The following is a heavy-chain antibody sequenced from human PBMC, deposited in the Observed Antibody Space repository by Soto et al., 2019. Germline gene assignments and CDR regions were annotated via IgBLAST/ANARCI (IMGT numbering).Heavy chain of an antibody. CDR1: GYTFTDYF. CDR3: ARSPSFRIVAPNNSYYYYAMDV. J-gene: IGHJ6*02. CDR2: INPNGGAT. Sequence: ASVKVSCKTSGYTFTDYFFHWVRQAPGQGLEWLAWINPNGGATNYAQKFQGRVTLTIDTTTSTGFMEVSRLTSDDTAVYYCARSPSFRIVAPNNSYYYYAMDVWGPGTQVTVSS. D-gene: IGHD2-15*01. V-gene: IGHV1-2*02.